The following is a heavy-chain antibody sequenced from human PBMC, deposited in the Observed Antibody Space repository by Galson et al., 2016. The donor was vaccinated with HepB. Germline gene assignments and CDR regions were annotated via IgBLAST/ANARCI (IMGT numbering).Heavy chain of an antibody. Sequence: SLRLSCAVSGFTFSSYAMHWVRRAPGMGLEWVSFISNDGNSVHYGDSVKGRFTVSRDNSNNSLFLQMSSLSPEDSAVYFCAKDPSSTALINLEQWGQGTLVTVSS. D-gene: IGHD3-16*01. V-gene: IGHV3-30*18. J-gene: IGHJ4*02. CDR3: AKDPSSTALINLEQ. CDR1: GFTFSSYA. CDR2: ISNDGNSV.